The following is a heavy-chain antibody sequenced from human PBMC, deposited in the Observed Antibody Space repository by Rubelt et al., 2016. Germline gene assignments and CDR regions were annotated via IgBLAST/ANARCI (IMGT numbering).Heavy chain of an antibody. CDR3: ARGRMGFHYYYYGMDV. CDR2: INHSGST. CDR1: GGSFSGYY. J-gene: IGHJ6*02. Sequence: QLQLQESGPGLVKPSETLSLTCAVYGGSFSGYYWSWIRQPPGKGLEWIGEINHSGSTNYNPSLKSRVTISVDTSKNQFALKLSSGTAAETAVYYCARGRMGFHYYYYGMDVWGQGTTVTVSS. D-gene: IGHD1-26*01. V-gene: IGHV4-34*01.